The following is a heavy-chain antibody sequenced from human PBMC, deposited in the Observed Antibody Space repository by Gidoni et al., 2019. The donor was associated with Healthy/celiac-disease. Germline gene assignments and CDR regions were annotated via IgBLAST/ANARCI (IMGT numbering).Heavy chain of an antibody. CDR1: GFTFSNAW. J-gene: IGHJ4*01. V-gene: IGHV3-15*07. CDR3: TTTTPTLSGYDHSFDY. D-gene: IGHD5-12*01. CDR2: TKSKTDGGTT. Sequence: EVQLVESGGGLVKRGGSLRLSCAAAGFTFSNAWINWVRLAPGTGLEWFGRTKSKTDGGTTDYAAPGNGRFTISSDDSKNTLYLQMNSLKTEDTAVYYCTTTTPTLSGYDHSFDYWGHGTLVTVSS.